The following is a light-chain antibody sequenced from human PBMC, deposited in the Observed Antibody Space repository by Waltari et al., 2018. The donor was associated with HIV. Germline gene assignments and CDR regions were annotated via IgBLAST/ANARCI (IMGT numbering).Light chain of an antibody. CDR1: SLRTYY. V-gene: IGLV3-19*01. J-gene: IGLJ1*01. Sequence: SELTQDPAVSVALGQTVRITCQGDSLRTYYANWYQQKPGQAPLLVMYAKDDRPAGIPDRFSGSISGNTASVTITGSQAEDEAVYYCNSRDSSGNRLAVFGAGTKVTVL. CDR3: NSRDSSGNRLAV. CDR2: AKD.